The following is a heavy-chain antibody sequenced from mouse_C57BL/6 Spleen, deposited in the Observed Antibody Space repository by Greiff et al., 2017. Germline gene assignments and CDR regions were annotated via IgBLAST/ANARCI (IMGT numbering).Heavy chain of an antibody. J-gene: IGHJ2*01. CDR2: IYPSDSET. D-gene: IGHD2-5*01. CDR3: ASREYSNWGYFDY. CDR1: GYTFTSYW. V-gene: IGHV1-61*01. Sequence: VQLQQPGAELVRPGSSVKLSCKASGYTFTSYWMDWVKQRPGQGLEWIGNIYPSDSETHYNQKFKDKATLTVDKSSSTAYMQLSSLTSEDSAVYYCASREYSNWGYFDYWGQGTTLTVSS.